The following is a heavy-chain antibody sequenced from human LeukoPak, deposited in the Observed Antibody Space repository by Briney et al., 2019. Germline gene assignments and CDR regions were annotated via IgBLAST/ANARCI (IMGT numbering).Heavy chain of an antibody. CDR1: GFTFNSVS. CDR3: ARGAWSSMAAPLDY. CDR2: IFSISSTI. Sequence: PGGALRLSCAASGFTFNSVSMSSVRQAPGKGLEWLSYIFSISSTIFYADSVKGRFTTSRDNAKNTLYLQMNSLRAEDTAVYYCARGAWSSMAAPLDYWGQGTLVTVSS. V-gene: IGHV3-48*04. D-gene: IGHD6-6*01. J-gene: IGHJ4*02.